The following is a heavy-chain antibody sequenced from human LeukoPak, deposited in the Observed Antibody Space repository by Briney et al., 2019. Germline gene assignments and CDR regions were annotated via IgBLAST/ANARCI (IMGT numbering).Heavy chain of an antibody. CDR1: GFTFSSYA. CDR3: AKVGGSGSYYLMGY. V-gene: IGHV3-23*01. Sequence: PGGSLRLSCAASGFTFSSYAMSWVRQAPGKGLEWVSAISGSGRSTYYADSVKGRFTISRDNSKNTLYLQMNSLRAEDTAVYYCAKVGGSGSYYLMGYWGQGTLVTVSS. CDR2: ISGSGRST. D-gene: IGHD3-10*01. J-gene: IGHJ4*02.